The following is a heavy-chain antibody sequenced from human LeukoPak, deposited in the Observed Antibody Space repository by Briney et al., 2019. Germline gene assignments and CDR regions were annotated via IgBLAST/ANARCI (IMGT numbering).Heavy chain of an antibody. CDR2: INHSGST. D-gene: IGHD2-15*01. CDR1: GGSFSGYY. V-gene: IGHV4-34*01. Sequence: SETLSLTCAVYGGSFSGYYWSWIRQPPGKGLEWIGEINHSGSTNYNPSLKSRVTISVDTSKNQFSLKLSSVTAADTAVYYCARGGPRYCSGGSCYFGYWGQGTLVAVSS. CDR3: ARGGPRYCSGGSCYFGY. J-gene: IGHJ4*02.